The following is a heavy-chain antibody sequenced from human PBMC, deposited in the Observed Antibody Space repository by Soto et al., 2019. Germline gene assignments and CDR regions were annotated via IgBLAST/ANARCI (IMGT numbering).Heavy chain of an antibody. V-gene: IGHV3-23*01. CDR3: AKDPPGGWISGGLDV. J-gene: IGHJ6*02. CDR2: ISGSSGST. D-gene: IGHD3-10*01. CDR1: GFSFSNYA. Sequence: GGSLRLSCAASGFSFSNYAMSWVRQAPGKGLQWVSTISGSSGSTFYADSVRGRFTISRDNSKNTLYLQMNSLRAEDTAVYYCAKDPPGGWISGGLDVWGQGTTVTVSS.